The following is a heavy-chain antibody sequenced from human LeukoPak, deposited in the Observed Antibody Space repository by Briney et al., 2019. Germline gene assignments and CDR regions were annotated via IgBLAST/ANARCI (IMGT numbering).Heavy chain of an antibody. Sequence: SETLSLTCTVSGGSISSPNSYWGWIRQPPGKGLEWIGSIFYDGTTYYNPSLKSRVTISVDTSKSQFSLTLRSVTAADTAVYYCVTRVVAGTTVDFWGQGNLVTVSS. D-gene: IGHD6-19*01. CDR3: VTRVVAGTTVDF. V-gene: IGHV4-39*01. CDR1: GGSISSPNSY. CDR2: IFYDGTT. J-gene: IGHJ4*02.